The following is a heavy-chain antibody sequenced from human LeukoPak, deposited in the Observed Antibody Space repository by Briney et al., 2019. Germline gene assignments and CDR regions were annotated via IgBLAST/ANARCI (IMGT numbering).Heavy chain of an antibody. D-gene: IGHD3-22*01. CDR1: GYSISSGYY. CDR3: ARMQGGSGAYYDYYMDV. V-gene: IGHV4-38-2*02. J-gene: IGHJ6*03. CDR2: MYHSGST. Sequence: PSETLSLTCTVSGYSISSGYYWGWIRQPPGRGLEWIASMYHSGSTDYNPSLKSRVTISVDTSKNQLSLKLSSVTAADTAVYYCARMQGGSGAYYDYYMDVWGKGTTVTVSS.